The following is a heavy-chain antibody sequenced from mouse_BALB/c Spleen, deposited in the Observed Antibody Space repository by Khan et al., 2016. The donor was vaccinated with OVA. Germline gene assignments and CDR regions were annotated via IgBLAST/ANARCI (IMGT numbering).Heavy chain of an antibody. CDR2: INTHSGVP. J-gene: IGHJ4*01. CDR3: ARGGAAYYGNDGGAMEY. Sequence: QIQLVQSGPELKKPGETVRISCKASGYTFTTTGIQWVQKMPGKGLKWIGWINTHSGVPKYAEDFKGRFAFSLEISVHTAYLKITNLKNEDTATYFCARGGAAYYGNDGGAMEYWGQGTSVTVSS. V-gene: IGHV9-4*02. CDR1: GYTFTTTG. D-gene: IGHD2-9*01.